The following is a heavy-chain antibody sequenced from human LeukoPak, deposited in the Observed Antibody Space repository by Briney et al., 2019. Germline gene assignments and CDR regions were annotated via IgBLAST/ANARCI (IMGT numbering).Heavy chain of an antibody. D-gene: IGHD5-18*01. Sequence: SVKVSCKASGGTFSSYAISWVRQAPGQGLEWMGGIIPIFGTANYAQKFQGRVTITADESTSTAYMELSSLRSEDTAVYYCARAWDTAMANYYYYGMDVWGQGTTVTVSS. J-gene: IGHJ6*02. V-gene: IGHV1-69*13. CDR2: IIPIFGTA. CDR1: GGTFSSYA. CDR3: ARAWDTAMANYYYYGMDV.